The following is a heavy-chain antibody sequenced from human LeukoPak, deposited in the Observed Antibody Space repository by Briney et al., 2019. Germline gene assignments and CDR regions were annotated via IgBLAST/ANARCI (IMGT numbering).Heavy chain of an antibody. D-gene: IGHD4-23*01. CDR2: IIPIFGTA. CDR1: GGTFSSYA. V-gene: IGHV1-69*13. J-gene: IGHJ5*02. Sequence: GASVKVSCKASGGTFSSYAISWVRQAPGQGLEWMGGIIPIFGTANYAQKFQGRVTITADESTSTAYMELSSLRSEDTAVYYCARVAYDMVTPWFDPWGQGTLVTVSS. CDR3: ARVAYDMVTPWFDP.